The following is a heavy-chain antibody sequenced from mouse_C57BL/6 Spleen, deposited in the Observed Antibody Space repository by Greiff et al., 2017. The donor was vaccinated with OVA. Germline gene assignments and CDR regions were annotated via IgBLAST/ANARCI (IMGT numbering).Heavy chain of an antibody. V-gene: IGHV1-74*01. Sequence: QVQLQQPGAELVKPGASVKVSCKASGYTFTSYWMHWVKQRPGQGLEWIGRIHPSDSDTNYNQKFKGKATVTVDKSSSTAYMQLSSLTSEDSAVYYCAIPNWGLYFDYWGQGTTLTVSS. D-gene: IGHD4-1*01. CDR3: AIPNWGLYFDY. CDR1: GYTFTSYW. J-gene: IGHJ2*01. CDR2: IHPSDSDT.